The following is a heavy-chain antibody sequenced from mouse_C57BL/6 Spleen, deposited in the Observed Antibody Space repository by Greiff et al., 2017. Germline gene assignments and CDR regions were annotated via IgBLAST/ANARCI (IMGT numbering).Heavy chain of an antibody. V-gene: IGHV1-76*01. CDR2: IYPGSGNT. D-gene: IGHD1-1*01. J-gene: IGHJ1*03. Sequence: QVQLKESGAELVRPGASVKLSCKASGYTFTDYYINWVKQRPGQGLEWIARIYPGSGNTYYNEKFKGKATLTAEKSSSTAYMQLSSLTSEDSAVYFGAGSPHYGPWGYVDVWGTGTTVTVSS. CDR1: GYTFTDYY. CDR3: AGSPHYGPWGYVDV.